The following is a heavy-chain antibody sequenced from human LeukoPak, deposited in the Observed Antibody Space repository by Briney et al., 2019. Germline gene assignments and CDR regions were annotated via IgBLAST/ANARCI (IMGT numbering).Heavy chain of an antibody. V-gene: IGHV4-4*09. Sequence: SETLSLTCTVSGGSISSYCWSWVRQPPGKGLEWIGYIYTSGSTDYNPSLKSRVTMSVDTSKSQLSMELRFLTAADTAVYYCATSYDAKIAPYDLWGQGTLVTVSS. CDR3: ATSYDAKIAPYDL. CDR2: IYTSGST. D-gene: IGHD3-3*01. J-gene: IGHJ5*02. CDR1: GGSISSYC.